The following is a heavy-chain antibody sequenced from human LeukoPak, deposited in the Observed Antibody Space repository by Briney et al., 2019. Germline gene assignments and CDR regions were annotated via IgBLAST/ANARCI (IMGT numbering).Heavy chain of an antibody. CDR3: ARDPVSGWFPNWYFDL. Sequence: PSETLSPTCTVSGGSISSYYWSWIRQPPGKGLEWIGYIYYSGSTNYNPSLKSRVTISVDTSKNQFSLKLSSVTAADTAVYYCARDPVSGWFPNWYFDLWGRGTLVTVSS. CDR1: GGSISSYY. V-gene: IGHV4-59*01. CDR2: IYYSGST. J-gene: IGHJ2*01. D-gene: IGHD6-19*01.